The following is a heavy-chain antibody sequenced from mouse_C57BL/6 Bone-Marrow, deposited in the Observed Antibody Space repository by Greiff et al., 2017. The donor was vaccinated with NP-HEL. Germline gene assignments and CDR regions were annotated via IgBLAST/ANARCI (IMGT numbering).Heavy chain of an antibody. CDR3: ARGYYYGSLFAY. CDR1: GYTFTSYW. J-gene: IGHJ3*01. CDR2: IHPNSGST. V-gene: IGHV1-64*01. Sequence: QVQLQQPGAELVKPEASVKLSCKASGYTFTSYWMHWVKQRPGQGLEWIGMIHPNSGSTNYNEKFKSKATLTVDKSSSTAYMQLSSLTSEDSAVYYCARGYYYGSLFAYWGQGTLVTVSA. D-gene: IGHD1-1*01.